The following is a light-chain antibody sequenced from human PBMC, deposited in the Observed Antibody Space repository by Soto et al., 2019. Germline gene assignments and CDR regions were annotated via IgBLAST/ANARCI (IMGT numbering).Light chain of an antibody. J-gene: IGKJ1*01. V-gene: IGKV3-20*01. Sequence: EIVLTQSPGTLSLSPGDRATLSCRASQSLVGRYLAWYQQKSGQAPRLLIFRASSRATGIPERFSGGGSGTDFTLTISRLEPEDFAVYYCQQYGDSLTWTFGQGTKVDI. CDR2: RAS. CDR3: QQYGDSLTWT. CDR1: QSLVGRY.